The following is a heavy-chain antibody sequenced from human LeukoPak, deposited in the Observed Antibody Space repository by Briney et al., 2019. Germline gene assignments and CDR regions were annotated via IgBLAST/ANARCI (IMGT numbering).Heavy chain of an antibody. CDR3: ARWQTESKFDY. V-gene: IGHV4-39*01. CDR1: GGSISSSSYY. CDR2: IYYGGST. Sequence: SETLSLTCTVSGGSISSSSYYWGWIRQPPGKGLEWIGSIYYGGSTYYNPSLKSRVTISVDTSKNQFSLKLSSVTAADTAVYYCARWQTESKFDYWGQGTLVTVSS. J-gene: IGHJ4*02.